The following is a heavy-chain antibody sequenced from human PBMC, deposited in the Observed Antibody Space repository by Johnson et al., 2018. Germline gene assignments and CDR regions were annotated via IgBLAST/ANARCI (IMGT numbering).Heavy chain of an antibody. CDR2: ISASGGST. D-gene: IGHD1-26*01. CDR1: GFSFSTHA. J-gene: IGHJ3*01. CDR3: ARGGTSGFDAFDV. V-gene: IGHV3-23*04. Sequence: VQLVQSGVGLVQPGGSLRLSCAASGFSFSTHAMSWVRQAPGKGLEWVSAISASGGSTYQADSVRGRFTVFRENFRNTLYLQMNSLGAEDTAGYYCARGGTSGFDAFDVGGQGTMVTVSS.